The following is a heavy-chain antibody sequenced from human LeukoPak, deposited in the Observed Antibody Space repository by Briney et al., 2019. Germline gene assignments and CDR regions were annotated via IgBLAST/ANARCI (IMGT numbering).Heavy chain of an antibody. D-gene: IGHD3-9*01. V-gene: IGHV4-34*01. CDR1: GGSFSGYY. J-gene: IGHJ4*02. CDR3: ARGRGLRYFDWLGTGDY. Sequence: SETLSLTCAVYGGSFSGYYWSWIRQPPGKGLEWIGEINHSGSTNYNPSLKSRVTISVDTSKNQFSLKLSSVTAADTAVYYCARGRGLRYFDWLGTGDYWAQGTLVTVSS. CDR2: INHSGST.